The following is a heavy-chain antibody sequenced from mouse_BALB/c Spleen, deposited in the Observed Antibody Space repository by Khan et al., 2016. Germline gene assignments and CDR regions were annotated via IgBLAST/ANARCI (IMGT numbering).Heavy chain of an antibody. CDR1: GYSITSDYA. CDR2: INYSGGT. D-gene: IGHD1-1*01. V-gene: IGHV3-2*02. Sequence: EVKLLESGPGLVKPSQSLSLTCTVTGYSITSDYAWNWIRQFPGDKLEWMAYINYSGGTSYNPSTKSRISITRDTSKNQFFLQLNSVTAEDTATSYCARYYYGSSFFDYWGQGTLVTVSA. J-gene: IGHJ3*01. CDR3: ARYYYGSSFFDY.